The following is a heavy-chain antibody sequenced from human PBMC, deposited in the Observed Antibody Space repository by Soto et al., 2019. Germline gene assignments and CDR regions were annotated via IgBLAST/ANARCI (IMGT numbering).Heavy chain of an antibody. V-gene: IGHV4-31*03. D-gene: IGHD6-6*01. Sequence: PSETLSLTCTVSGASMSSGGYYWTLTRQSPGKGLEWIGYINYSGSTYYNPSLESRVAISLDTSRSQFSLTLHSVTAADTAIYYCARDRHNNFFDPWGQGTLVTVSS. CDR1: GASMSSGGYY. J-gene: IGHJ5*02. CDR3: ARDRHNNFFDP. CDR2: INYSGST.